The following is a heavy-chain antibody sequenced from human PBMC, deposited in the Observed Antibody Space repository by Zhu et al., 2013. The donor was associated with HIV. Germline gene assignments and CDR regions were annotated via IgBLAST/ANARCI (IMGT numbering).Heavy chain of an antibody. Sequence: EVQLVESGGGLVQPGRSLRLSCAASGFTFDDYAMHWVRQAPGKGLEWVSGISWNSGSIGYADSVKGRFTISRDNAKNSLYLQMNSLRAEDTALYYCAKDIGLSPGDKDAFDIWGQGTMVTVSS. CDR2: ISWNSGSI. CDR3: AKDIGLSPGDKDAFDI. CDR1: GFTFDDYA. D-gene: IGHD3-16*02. J-gene: IGHJ3*02. V-gene: IGHV3-9*01.